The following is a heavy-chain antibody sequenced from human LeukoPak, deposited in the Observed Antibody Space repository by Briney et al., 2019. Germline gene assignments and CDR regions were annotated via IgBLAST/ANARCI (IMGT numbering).Heavy chain of an antibody. D-gene: IGHD3-3*01. CDR3: AKDFWSGYYPNC. CDR2: SGSGGST. Sequence: GGSLRLSCTASGFTFSSYAMSWVRQAPGKGLEWVSGSGSGGSTYYADSVKGRFTISRDNSKNTLYLQMNSLRAEDTAVYYCAKDFWSGYYPNCWGQGTLVTVSS. CDR1: GFTFSSYA. J-gene: IGHJ4*02. V-gene: IGHV3-23*01.